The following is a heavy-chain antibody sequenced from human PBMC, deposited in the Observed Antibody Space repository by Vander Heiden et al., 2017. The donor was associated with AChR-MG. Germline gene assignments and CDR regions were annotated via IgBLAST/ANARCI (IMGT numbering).Heavy chain of an antibody. V-gene: IGHV3-13*01. CDR3: ARGTGDCRSGPRDGFDI. CDR2: IGTLGDS. D-gene: IGHD2-21*02. Sequence: EVQLVESGGGLVQPGGSLRLSCAASGFTFSNSDMHWVRQSTGRGLEWVSAIGTLGDSYYPDSVKGRFTISRENAKNSVYLQMNSLRVGETAVYYCARGTGDCRSGPRDGFDIWGQGTMVTVSS. CDR1: GFTFSNSD. J-gene: IGHJ3*02.